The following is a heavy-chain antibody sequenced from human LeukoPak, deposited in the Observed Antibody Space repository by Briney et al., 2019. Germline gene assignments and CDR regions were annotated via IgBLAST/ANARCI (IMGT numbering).Heavy chain of an antibody. D-gene: IGHD3-10*01. Sequence: ASVKVSCKASGYTFTSYGISWVRQAPGQGLEWMGWISAYNGNTNYAQKLQGRVTMTTDTSTSTAYMELRSLRSDDTAVYYCAREAGYYGSGSYYYYYMDVWGKGTTVTISS. CDR2: ISAYNGNT. V-gene: IGHV1-18*01. CDR1: GYTFTSYG. CDR3: AREAGYYGSGSYYYYYMDV. J-gene: IGHJ6*03.